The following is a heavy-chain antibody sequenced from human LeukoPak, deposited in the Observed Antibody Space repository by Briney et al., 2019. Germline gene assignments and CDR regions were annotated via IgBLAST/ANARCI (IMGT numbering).Heavy chain of an antibody. CDR3: TRAASSGPLFTYHMDV. Sequence: SETLSLTCTVSGSSVSSGSYHWVWLRQPPGKGLEWVGNINYSGTTYYNPSLKSRVTISIDTPKNQFSLKLTSVTAADTAVYYCTRAASSGPLFTYHMDVWGKGTTVTVSS. J-gene: IGHJ6*03. V-gene: IGHV4-39*07. CDR1: GSSVSSGSYH. D-gene: IGHD3-22*01. CDR2: INYSGTT.